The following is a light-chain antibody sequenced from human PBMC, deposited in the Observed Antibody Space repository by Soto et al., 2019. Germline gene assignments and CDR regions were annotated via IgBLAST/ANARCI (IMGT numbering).Light chain of an antibody. Sequence: QSVLTQPPSASGTPGEWVTISCSGSSSNIGSSNVNWYQQLPGTAPKLLIYTNNQRPSGVPDRFSGSKSGTSASLAISGLHSEDEADYYCAAWDDSLNGRVLGTGTKVTAL. J-gene: IGLJ1*01. CDR3: AAWDDSLNGRV. V-gene: IGLV1-44*01. CDR1: SSNIGSSN. CDR2: TNN.